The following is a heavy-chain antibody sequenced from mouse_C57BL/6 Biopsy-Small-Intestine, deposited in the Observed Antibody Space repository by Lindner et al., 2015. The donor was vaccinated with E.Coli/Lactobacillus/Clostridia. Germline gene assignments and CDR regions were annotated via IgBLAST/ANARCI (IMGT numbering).Heavy chain of an antibody. CDR1: GYTFTNYW. CDR3: ARENYGTNYFDY. Sequence: VQLQESGAELVRPGTSVKMSCKASGYTFTNYWIGWTKQRPGHGLEWIGIIYPGGGYTNYNEKFKGKATLTADKSSSTAYMQFSSPTSEDSAIYYCARENYGTNYFDYWGQGTTLTVSS. V-gene: IGHV1-63*01. J-gene: IGHJ2*01. D-gene: IGHD1-1*01. CDR2: IYPGGGYT.